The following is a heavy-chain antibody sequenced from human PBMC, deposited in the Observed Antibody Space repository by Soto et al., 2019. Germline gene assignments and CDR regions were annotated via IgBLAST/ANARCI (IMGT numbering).Heavy chain of an antibody. J-gene: IGHJ6*02. V-gene: IGHV3-7*01. CDR3: GSTYYNPSIKSRVTISVDTSKNQFSLKPSSVTAADTAVYYCARELGYCSGGSCFTTYYYYYGMDV. CDR1: GFTFSSYW. D-gene: IGHD2-21*02. CDR2: IKGDGSEK. Sequence: GGSLRLSCAASGFTFSSYWINWVRQTPGKGLEWVANIKGDGSEKYYVDSLKGRFTISRDNAKNSLYLHMNSLRAEDTAVYYSGSTYYNPSIKSRVTISVDTSKNQFSLKPSSVTAADTAVYYCARELGYCSGGSCFTTYYYYYGMDVWGQGTTVTVSS.